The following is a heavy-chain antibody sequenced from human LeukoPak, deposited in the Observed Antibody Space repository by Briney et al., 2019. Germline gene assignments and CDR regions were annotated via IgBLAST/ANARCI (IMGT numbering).Heavy chain of an antibody. V-gene: IGHV4-39*07. CDR2: MYYSGST. D-gene: IGHD4-17*01. Sequence: NASETLSLTCTVSGGSISSSTYSWGWIRQPPGNGLEWIGSMYYSGSTYYNPSLKSRATISVDTSKNQFSLKLSSVTAADTAVYYCARAPGTTFDYWGHGNMVTVSS. J-gene: IGHJ4*01. CDR1: GGSISSSTYS. CDR3: ARAPGTTFDY.